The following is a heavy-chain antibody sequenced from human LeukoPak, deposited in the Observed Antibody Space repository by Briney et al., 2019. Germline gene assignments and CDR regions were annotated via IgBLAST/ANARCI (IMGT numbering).Heavy chain of an antibody. J-gene: IGHJ4*02. CDR2: IYHSGST. Sequence: PSETLSLTCTVSGYSISSGYYWGWIRQPPGKGLEWLGRIYHSGSTYYNPSLKSRVTISVDTSKNQFSLKLSSVTAADTAVYYCARGGYGSGSYQDQYYFDYWGQGTLVTVSS. CDR3: ARGGYGSGSYQDQYYFDY. D-gene: IGHD3-10*01. V-gene: IGHV4-38-2*02. CDR1: GYSISSGYY.